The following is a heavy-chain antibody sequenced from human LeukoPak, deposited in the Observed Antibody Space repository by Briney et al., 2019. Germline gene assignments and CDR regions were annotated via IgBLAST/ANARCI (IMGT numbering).Heavy chain of an antibody. V-gene: IGHV3-9*01. D-gene: IGHD2/OR15-2a*01. J-gene: IGHJ6*02. Sequence: PGGSLRLSCAASGFTFDDYAMHWVRQAPGKGLEWVSGISWNSGSIGYADSVKGRFTISRDNAKNSLYLQMNSLRAEDTALYYCAKDIKTLSAGYYYGMDVWGQGTTVTVSS. CDR2: ISWNSGSI. CDR3: AKDIKTLSAGYYYGMDV. CDR1: GFTFDDYA.